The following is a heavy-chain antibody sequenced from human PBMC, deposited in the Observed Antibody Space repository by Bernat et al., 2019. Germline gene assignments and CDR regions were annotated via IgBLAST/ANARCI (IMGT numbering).Heavy chain of an antibody. D-gene: IGHD3-10*01. CDR1: GYTFTSYY. J-gene: IGHJ5*02. CDR3: AAGLLWFGELDDWFDP. V-gene: IGHV1-46*01. CDR2: INPSGGST. Sequence: QVQLVQSGAEVKKPGASVKVSCKASGYTFTSYYMHWVRQAPGQGLEWMGIINPSGGSTSYAQKFQGRVTMTRDTSTSTVYMELSSLRSEDTAVYYCAAGLLWFGELDDWFDPWGQGTLVTVSS.